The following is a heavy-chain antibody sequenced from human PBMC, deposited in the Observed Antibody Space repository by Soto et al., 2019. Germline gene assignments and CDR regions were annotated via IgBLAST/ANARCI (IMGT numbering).Heavy chain of an antibody. CDR3: ARVDYCSSTSCYSSLDYYYYGIDV. Sequence: KTSETLSLTCTVSGGSVSSGSYYWSWIRQPPGKGLEWIGYIYYSGSTNYNPSLKSRVTISVDTSKNQFSLKLSSVTAADTAVYYCARVDYCSSTSCYSSLDYYYYGIDVRGQGTTVTVSS. V-gene: IGHV4-61*01. J-gene: IGHJ6*02. CDR2: IYYSGST. CDR1: GGSVSSGSYY. D-gene: IGHD2-2*01.